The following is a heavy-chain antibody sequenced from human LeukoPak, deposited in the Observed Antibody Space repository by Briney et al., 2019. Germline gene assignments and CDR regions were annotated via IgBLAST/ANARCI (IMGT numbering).Heavy chain of an antibody. D-gene: IGHD2-15*01. CDR3: ARRSGYHYDMDV. Sequence: GGSLRLSCAASGFTFSSYWMHWVRQAPGKGLVWVSRSNSDGSITSYAESVKGRFTISRDNAKNTLYLQMNSLRAEDTAVYYCARRSGYHYDMDVWGQGTTVTVSS. J-gene: IGHJ6*02. CDR2: SNSDGSIT. CDR1: GFTFSSYW. V-gene: IGHV3-74*01.